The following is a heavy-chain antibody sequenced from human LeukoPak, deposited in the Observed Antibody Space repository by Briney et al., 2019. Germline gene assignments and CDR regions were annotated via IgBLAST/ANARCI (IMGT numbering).Heavy chain of an antibody. Sequence: GESLKISCKGSGYSFTSYWIGWVRQMPGKGLEWMGIIYPGDSDTRYSPSFQGQVTISADKSISTAYLQWSSLKASDTAMYYCASRGSSGYLTDAFDIWGQGTMVTVSS. D-gene: IGHD3-22*01. CDR2: IYPGDSDT. J-gene: IGHJ3*02. CDR1: GYSFTSYW. CDR3: ASRGSSGYLTDAFDI. V-gene: IGHV5-51*01.